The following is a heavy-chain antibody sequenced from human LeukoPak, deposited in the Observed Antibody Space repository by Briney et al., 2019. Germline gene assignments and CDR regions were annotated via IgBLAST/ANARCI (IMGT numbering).Heavy chain of an antibody. Sequence: SETLSLTCTVSDGSISSYYWSWIRQPAGKGLEWIGRIYTSGSTNYNPSLKSRVTMSVDTSKNQFSLKLSSVTAADTAVYYCARGSEYCSSTSCYTRGDYYYYMDVWGKGTTVTVSS. CDR1: DGSISSYY. CDR2: IYTSGST. J-gene: IGHJ6*03. D-gene: IGHD2-2*02. V-gene: IGHV4-4*07. CDR3: ARGSEYCSSTSCYTRGDYYYYMDV.